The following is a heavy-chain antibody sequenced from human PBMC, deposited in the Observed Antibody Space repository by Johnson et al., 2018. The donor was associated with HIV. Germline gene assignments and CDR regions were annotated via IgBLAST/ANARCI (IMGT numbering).Heavy chain of an antibody. D-gene: IGHD1-26*01. CDR3: ARVATHAFDI. CDR2: ISGGSSTI. CDR1: GFTFSSYN. J-gene: IGHJ3*02. Sequence: VQLVESGGGVVQPGRSLRLSCAASGFTFSSYNMNWVRQAPGKGLEWVSYISGGSSTISYADSVNGRFTISRDNAKNSLDLQMNSLRAEDTAVYYCARVATHAFDIWGQGTMVTVSS. V-gene: IGHV3-48*01.